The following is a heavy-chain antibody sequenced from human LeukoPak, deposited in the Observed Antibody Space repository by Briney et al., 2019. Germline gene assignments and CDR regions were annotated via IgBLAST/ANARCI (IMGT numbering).Heavy chain of an antibody. J-gene: IGHJ4*02. Sequence: SESLSLTCALYGGSFSAYYSSWIPQPPGKGREGIGEINHSGSTNYNPSLKSRVTISVDTSKNKFSLNMSSVTAADTAVYYCARGDYDILTGYPRPFDYWGQGTLVTVSS. CDR3: ARGDYDILTGYPRPFDY. D-gene: IGHD3-9*01. V-gene: IGHV4-34*01. CDR2: INHSGST. CDR1: GGSFSAYY.